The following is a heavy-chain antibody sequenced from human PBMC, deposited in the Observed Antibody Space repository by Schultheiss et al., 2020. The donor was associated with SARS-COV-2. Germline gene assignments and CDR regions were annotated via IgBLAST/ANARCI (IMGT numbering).Heavy chain of an antibody. CDR3: AKGESGNYFTHFDY. D-gene: IGHD3-22*01. J-gene: IGHJ4*01. Sequence: GGPLRLSCAASGFTFSGYAMHWVRQAPGKGLEWVSAISYNGDKTYYTESVKGRFTISRDNSKNTLYLQMNSLRAEDTAVYYCAKGESGNYFTHFDYWGQGTLVTVSS. CDR1: GFTFSGYA. V-gene: IGHV3-30*18. CDR2: ISYNGDKT.